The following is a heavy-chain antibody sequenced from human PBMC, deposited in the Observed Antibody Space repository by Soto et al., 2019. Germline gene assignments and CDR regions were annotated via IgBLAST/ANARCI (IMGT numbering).Heavy chain of an antibody. V-gene: IGHV3-23*01. Sequence: EVQLLESGGGSVQPGKSLRLSCAASGFTFSSYAMSWVRQAPGKGLEWVSVISGSGGSTYYADSVKGRFTISRDNSKNXLXXQMNNLRAGDTAVYYCAKGLPERRSAYYRYNWFDPWGQGTLVTVSS. CDR2: ISGSGGST. J-gene: IGHJ5*02. D-gene: IGHD3-3*01. CDR1: GFTFSSYA. CDR3: AKGLPERRSAYYRYNWFDP.